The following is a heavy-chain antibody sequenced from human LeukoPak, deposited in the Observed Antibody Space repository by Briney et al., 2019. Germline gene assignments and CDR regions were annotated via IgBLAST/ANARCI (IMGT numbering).Heavy chain of an antibody. D-gene: IGHD4-17*01. Sequence: GGSLRLFCAASGFTFSRYWMHWVRQAPGKGLVWVSRINSDGSSTSYADSVKGRFTISRDNAKNTLYLQMNSLRAEDMALYYCARLDGDYAFDIWGQGTMVTVSS. CDR2: INSDGSST. CDR3: ARLDGDYAFDI. CDR1: GFTFSRYW. J-gene: IGHJ3*02. V-gene: IGHV3-74*01.